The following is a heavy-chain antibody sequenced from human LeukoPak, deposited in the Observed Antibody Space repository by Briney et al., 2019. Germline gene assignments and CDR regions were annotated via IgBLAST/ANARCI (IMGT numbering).Heavy chain of an antibody. CDR2: INAGNGNT. J-gene: IGHJ4*02. Sequence: ASVKVSCKASGYTFTSYAMHWVRQAPGQRLEWMGWINAGNGNTKYSQKFQGRVTITRNTSASTAYMELSSLRSEDTAVYYCARDPLDTSRRFDYWGQGTLVTVSS. CDR1: GYTFTSYA. D-gene: IGHD1-1*01. V-gene: IGHV1-3*01. CDR3: ARDPLDTSRRFDY.